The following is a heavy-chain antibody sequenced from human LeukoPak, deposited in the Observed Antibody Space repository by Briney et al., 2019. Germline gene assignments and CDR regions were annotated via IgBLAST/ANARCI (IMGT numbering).Heavy chain of an antibody. D-gene: IGHD5-12*01. CDR1: GFTFSSYG. CDR3: AKDLSILGFSGYAINDAFDI. V-gene: IGHV3-30*18. J-gene: IGHJ3*02. Sequence: GGSLRLSCAASGFTFSSYGMHWVRQPPGKVLEWVAVISYDGSNKYYADSVKGRFTISRDNSKNTLYLHMNSLRAEDTAVYYCAKDLSILGFSGYAINDAFDIWGQGTMVTVSS. CDR2: ISYDGSNK.